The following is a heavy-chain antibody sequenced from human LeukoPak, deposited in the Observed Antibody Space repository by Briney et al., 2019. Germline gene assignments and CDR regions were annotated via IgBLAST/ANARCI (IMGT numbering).Heavy chain of an antibody. J-gene: IGHJ4*02. Sequence: AAVKVSCKASVGTFSSYAISWVRQAPGQGLEWMGRIIPILGIANYAQKFQGRVTMTRDTSTSTVYMELSSLRSEDTAVYYCARDGLRIAALGEDFDYWGQGTLVTVSS. CDR2: IIPILGIA. CDR3: ARDGLRIAALGEDFDY. V-gene: IGHV1-69*04. D-gene: IGHD6-6*01. CDR1: VGTFSSYA.